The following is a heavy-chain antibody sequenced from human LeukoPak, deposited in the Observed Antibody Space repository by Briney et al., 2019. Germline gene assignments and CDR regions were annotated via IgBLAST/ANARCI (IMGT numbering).Heavy chain of an antibody. CDR3: EKNRGYSYGYEYYDSSGFNY. CDR2: ISWNSGSI. D-gene: IGHD3-22*01. J-gene: IGHJ4*02. CDR1: GFTFDDYA. V-gene: IGHV3-9*01. Sequence: GGSLRLSCAASGFTFDDYAMHWVRQAPGKGLEWVSGISWNSGSIGYADSVKGRFTISRDNAKNSLYLQMNSLRAEDTALYYCEKNRGYSYGYEYYDSSGFNYWGRGPRVPVPS.